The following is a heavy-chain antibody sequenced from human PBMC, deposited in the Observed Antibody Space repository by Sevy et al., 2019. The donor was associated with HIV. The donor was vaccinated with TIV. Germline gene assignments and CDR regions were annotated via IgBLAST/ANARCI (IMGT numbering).Heavy chain of an antibody. CDR2: FAPQYGET. J-gene: IGHJ5*02. CDR1: GYTLTKLS. D-gene: IGHD2-15*01. V-gene: IGHV1-24*01. CDR3: TTVGLRYYSGSSSYQAHWFDA. Sequence: ASVKVSCKVSGYTLTKLSIHWVRQASGKGLEWMGEFAPQYGETIYAQRFQGRLTMTEDTSPDTAFMELSSLTSEDTAIYYCTTVGLRYYSGSSSYQAHWFDAWGQGTLVTVSS.